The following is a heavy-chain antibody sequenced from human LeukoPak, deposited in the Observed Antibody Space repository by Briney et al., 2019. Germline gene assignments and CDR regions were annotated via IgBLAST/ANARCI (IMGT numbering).Heavy chain of an antibody. CDR1: GGSFSGYY. J-gene: IGHJ3*02. D-gene: IGHD3-9*01. CDR3: ARGSRYFDWLLYRSDAFDI. V-gene: IGHV4-34*01. CDR2: INHSGST. Sequence: ASETLSLTCAVYGGSFSGYYWSWIRQPPGKGLEWIGEINHSGSTNYNPSLKSRVTISVDTSKNQFSLKLSSVTAADTAVYYCARGSRYFDWLLYRSDAFDIWGQGTMVTVSS.